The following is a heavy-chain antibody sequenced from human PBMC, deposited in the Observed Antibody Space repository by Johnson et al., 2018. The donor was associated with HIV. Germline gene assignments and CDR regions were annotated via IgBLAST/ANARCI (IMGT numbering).Heavy chain of an antibody. CDR2: ISFDGSNK. J-gene: IGHJ3*01. Sequence: QVQLVESGGGLVQPGRSLRLSCAASGFTFSSYAMHWVRQAPGKGLEWVAVISFDGSNKYYADSVKGRLTISRANSKNSLYLQMNSLRAEDTALYYCASTQWEQLLGAGASEFWGPGTLVTVSS. CDR3: ASTQWEQLLGAGASEF. D-gene: IGHD1-26*01. CDR1: GFTFSSYA. V-gene: IGHV3-30*04.